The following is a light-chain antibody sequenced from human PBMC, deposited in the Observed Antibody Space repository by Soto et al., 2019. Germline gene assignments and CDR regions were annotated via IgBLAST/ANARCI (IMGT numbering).Light chain of an antibody. J-gene: IGKJ1*01. CDR2: QAS. V-gene: IGKV1-5*03. CDR1: QSISNL. Sequence: DIQLTQSPSTLSASVGDRVSITCRASQSISNLLAWYQQKPGKAPQLLIYQASNLESGVPSRFSGSGSGTEFTLTISSLQSDDFATYYCQHHNNLWTFGQGTKVE. CDR3: QHHNNLWT.